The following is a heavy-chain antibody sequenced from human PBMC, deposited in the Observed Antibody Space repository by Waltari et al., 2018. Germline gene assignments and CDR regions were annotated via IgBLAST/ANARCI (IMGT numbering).Heavy chain of an antibody. CDR3: ARLEAAGRGYYFDY. D-gene: IGHD6-13*01. CDR1: GGSISSSSYY. J-gene: IGHJ4*02. Sequence: QLQLQESGPGLVKPSETLSLTCTVSGGSISSSSYYWGWIRQPPGKGLEWIGSIYYSGSTYYNPSLKSRVTISVDTSKNQFSLKLSSVTAADTAVYYCARLEAAGRGYYFDYWGQGTLVTVSS. CDR2: IYYSGST. V-gene: IGHV4-39*01.